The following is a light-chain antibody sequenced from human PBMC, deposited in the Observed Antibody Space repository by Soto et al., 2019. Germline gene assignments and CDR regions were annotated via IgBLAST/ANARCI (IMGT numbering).Light chain of an antibody. CDR2: VTSDGSH. CDR1: SGHSDYA. CDR3: QDWGTGGV. Sequence: QSVLTQSPSASASPGASVKLTCTLRSGHSDYAIAWHQQQPEKGPRYLMKVTSDGSHTKGDGIPDRFSGSSSGADRYLTISSLRSDDEADYYCQDWGTGGVFVGGTKLTVL. V-gene: IGLV4-69*01. J-gene: IGLJ3*02.